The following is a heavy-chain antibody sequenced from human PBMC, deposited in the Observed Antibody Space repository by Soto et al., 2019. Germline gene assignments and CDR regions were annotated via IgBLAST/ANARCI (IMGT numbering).Heavy chain of an antibody. V-gene: IGHV1-8*02. CDR3: ARRLAVAGKRFDP. J-gene: IGHJ5*02. CDR1: GYTFTSYA. Sequence: ASVKVSCKASGYTFTSYAMHWVRQAPGQRLEWMGWMNPYSGYTDYAQKFQGRVTMTRNTSITTAYMELSSLTSEDTAVYFCARRLAVAGKRFDPWGQGTLVTVSS. CDR2: MNPYSGYT. D-gene: IGHD6-19*01.